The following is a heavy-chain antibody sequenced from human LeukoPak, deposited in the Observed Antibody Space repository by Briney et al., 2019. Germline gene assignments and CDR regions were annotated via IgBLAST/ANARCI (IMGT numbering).Heavy chain of an antibody. Sequence: GASVKVSCKASGYSFTSHYMHWVRQAPGQGLEWLGLINPSGSSTLYAQKFQGRVTMTRDMSTTTDYMELSSLRSEDTAVYYCARDNSVGDAAGWFDPWGQGTLVTVSS. V-gene: IGHV1-46*01. D-gene: IGHD1-26*01. CDR1: GYSFTSHY. J-gene: IGHJ5*02. CDR3: ARDNSVGDAAGWFDP. CDR2: INPSGSST.